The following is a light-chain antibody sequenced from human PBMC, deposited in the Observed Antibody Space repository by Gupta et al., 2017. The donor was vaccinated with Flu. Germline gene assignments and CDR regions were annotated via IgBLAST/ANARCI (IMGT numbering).Light chain of an antibody. Sequence: PGERATLSCRASQSVSSYLAWYQQKPGQAPRLLIYDASNRATGIPARFSGSGSGTDFTLTISSLEPEDFAVYYCQQRSNWPPFTFGQGTRLEIK. CDR1: QSVSSY. V-gene: IGKV3-11*01. CDR2: DAS. CDR3: QQRSNWPPFT. J-gene: IGKJ5*01.